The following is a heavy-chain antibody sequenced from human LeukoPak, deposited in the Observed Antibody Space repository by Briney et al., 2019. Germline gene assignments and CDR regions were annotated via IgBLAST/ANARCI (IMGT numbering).Heavy chain of an antibody. CDR3: ARVSTFDWLHAFDY. CDR1: GYSISSGYY. J-gene: IGHJ4*02. CDR2: IYHSGST. V-gene: IGHV4-38-2*01. Sequence: SETLSVTCAVSGYSISSGYYWGWIRQPPGKGLEWIGSIYHSGSTYYNPSLKSRVTISVDTSKNQFSLKLSSVTAADTAVYYCARVSTFDWLHAFDYWGQGTLVTVSS. D-gene: IGHD3-9*01.